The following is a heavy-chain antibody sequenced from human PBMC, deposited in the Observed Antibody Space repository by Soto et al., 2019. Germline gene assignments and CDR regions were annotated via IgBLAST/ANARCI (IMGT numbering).Heavy chain of an antibody. CDR1: GGSVSSGSYY. J-gene: IGHJ4*02. CDR2: IYSSEST. CDR3: ARDGDGYKY. V-gene: IGHV4-61*01. Sequence: QVQLQESGPGLVKPSETLSLTCTVSGGSVSSGSYYWSWIRQPPGKGLEWIGYIYSSESTSYNPSLETRVPISVDTSKNQFSLKLSSVTAADTAVYYCARDGDGYKYWGQGTLVTVSS. D-gene: IGHD6-25*01.